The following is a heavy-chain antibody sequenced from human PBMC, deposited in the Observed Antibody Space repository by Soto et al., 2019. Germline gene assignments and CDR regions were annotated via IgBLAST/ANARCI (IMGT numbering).Heavy chain of an antibody. J-gene: IGHJ4*02. D-gene: IGHD3-22*01. CDR2: IYYTGST. CDR3: ARQRRYYYDSSGYPDY. Sequence: PSETLSLTCTVSGGSITNSTYYWGWIRQPPGKGLEWIGTIYYTGSTYYNPSLKSRVTLSVDTSKNQLSLKLSSVTATDTAVYYCARQRRYYYDSSGYPDYWGQGPLVTVSS. V-gene: IGHV4-39*01. CDR1: GGSITNSTYY.